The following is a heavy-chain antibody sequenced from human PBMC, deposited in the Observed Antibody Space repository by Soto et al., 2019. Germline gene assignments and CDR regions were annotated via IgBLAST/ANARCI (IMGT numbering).Heavy chain of an antibody. CDR2: ISYDGTNK. V-gene: IGHV3-30-3*01. Sequence: GGSLRLSCAASGFTFSSYALHWVRQAPGEGLEWVALISYDGTNKYYADSVKGRFTISRDNSKKTLYLQMNSLRAEDTAVYYCASSPLNIYCSSTTCYGPPDYWGQGTLVTVSS. CDR3: ASSPLNIYCSSTTCYGPPDY. D-gene: IGHD2-2*01. CDR1: GFTFSSYA. J-gene: IGHJ4*02.